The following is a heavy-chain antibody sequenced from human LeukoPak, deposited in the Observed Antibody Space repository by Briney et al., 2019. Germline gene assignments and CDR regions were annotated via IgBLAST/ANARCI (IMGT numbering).Heavy chain of an antibody. V-gene: IGHV3-48*01. D-gene: IGHD3-22*01. CDR3: ARDHHRRLYDSQARDVFDS. CDR1: GFTFSSYS. Sequence: GGSLRLSCAASGFTFSSYSMNWVRQAPGKGLEWVSYITSSSSTIHYADSVKGRFTISRDNAKNSLYLQMHSLRAEDTAVYYCARDHHRRLYDSQARDVFDSWGQGSMVTVSS. CDR2: ITSSSSTI. J-gene: IGHJ3*02.